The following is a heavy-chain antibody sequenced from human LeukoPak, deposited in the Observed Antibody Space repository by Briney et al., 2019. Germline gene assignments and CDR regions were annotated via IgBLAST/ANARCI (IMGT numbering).Heavy chain of an antibody. Sequence: GGSLRLSCAASGFTFSSYGMHWVRQAPGKGLVWVAVISYNGNSKYYAASVKGRFTISRDNSKNTLFLQMNSLRADDTAVFYCAKDGGFYGENFDYWGQGTLVTVSS. D-gene: IGHD4-17*01. CDR2: ISYNGNSK. CDR1: GFTFSSYG. J-gene: IGHJ4*02. CDR3: AKDGGFYGENFDY. V-gene: IGHV3-30*18.